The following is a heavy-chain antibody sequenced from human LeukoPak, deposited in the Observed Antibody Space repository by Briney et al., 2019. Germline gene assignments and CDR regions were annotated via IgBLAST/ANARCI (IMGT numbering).Heavy chain of an antibody. CDR3: ARGTVSEAVGHY. V-gene: IGHV1-69*01. CDR2: IIPIFGTA. CDR1: GGTFISYA. Sequence: SVKVSCKASGGTFISYAISWVRQAPGQGLEWMGGIIPIFGTANYAQKFQGRVTITADESTSTAYMELSSLRSEDTAVYYCARGTVSEAVGHYWGQGTLVTVSS. J-gene: IGHJ4*02. D-gene: IGHD6-19*01.